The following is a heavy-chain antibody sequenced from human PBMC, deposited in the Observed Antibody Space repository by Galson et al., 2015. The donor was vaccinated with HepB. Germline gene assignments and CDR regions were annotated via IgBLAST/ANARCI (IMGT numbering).Heavy chain of an antibody. CDR1: GFTFSSYA. D-gene: IGHD1-26*01. V-gene: IGHV3-23*01. CDR3: AKGPTEWALLGSSRTDWVGDY. J-gene: IGHJ4*02. Sequence: SLRLSCAASGFTFSSYAMSWVRQAPGKGLEWVSAISGSGGSTYYADSVKGRFTISRDNSMNTLYLQMNSLRAEDTAVYYCAKGPTEWALLGSSRTDWVGDYWGQGTLVTVSS. CDR2: ISGSGGST.